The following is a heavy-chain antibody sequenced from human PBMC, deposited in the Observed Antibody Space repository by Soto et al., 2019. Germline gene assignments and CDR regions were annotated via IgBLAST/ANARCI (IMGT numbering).Heavy chain of an antibody. V-gene: IGHV4-59*01. D-gene: IGHD2-8*02. CDR1: GGSISSYY. CDR2: IYYSGIT. Sequence: PSETLSLTCTVSGGSISSYYWSWIRQPPEKGLEWIGYIYYSGITDYNPSLKSRVTISVDTSKSQFSLKLSSVTAADTAVYYCARGGGVYYFDYWGQGTLVTVS. J-gene: IGHJ4*02. CDR3: ARGGGVYYFDY.